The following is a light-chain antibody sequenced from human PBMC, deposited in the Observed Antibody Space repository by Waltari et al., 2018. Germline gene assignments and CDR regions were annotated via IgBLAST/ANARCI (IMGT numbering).Light chain of an antibody. CDR3: HVWHPHVDPGV. CDR2: YVR. Sequence: SYVVTQPPSVSVAPGETATITCGGDNLGTYSVHWYQQKAGQAPVWVIFYVRDRPSGIPDRFSGSNSGNTATLTISRVEAGDEARYYCHVWHPHVDPGVFGTGTEVTVL. J-gene: IGLJ1*01. CDR1: NLGTYS. V-gene: IGLV3-21*04.